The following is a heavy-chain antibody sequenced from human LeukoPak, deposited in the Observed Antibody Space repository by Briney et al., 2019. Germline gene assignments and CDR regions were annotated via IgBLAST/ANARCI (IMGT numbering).Heavy chain of an antibody. CDR2: IYFSET. CDR3: ASPSKLVISRGGFDI. V-gene: IGHV4-39*01. J-gene: IGHJ3*02. D-gene: IGHD3-22*01. Sequence: PSETLSPTYTVSGASFSDTTYYWAWIRQPPGKGLEWIGSIYFSETKYNPSLKSRITISGDTSKNQFSLKLSSVTAADTAVYYCASPSKLVISRGGFDIWGQGTMVTVSA. CDR1: GASFSDTTYY.